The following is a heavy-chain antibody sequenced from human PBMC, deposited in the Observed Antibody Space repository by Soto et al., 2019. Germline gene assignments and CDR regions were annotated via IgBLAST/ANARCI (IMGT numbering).Heavy chain of an antibody. CDR2: IYYSGST. CDR1: GGSISSYY. D-gene: IGHD4-17*01. Sequence: SETLSLTCTVSGGSISSYYWSWIRQPPGKGLEWIGYIYYSGSTNYNPSLKSRVTISVDTSKNQFSLKLSSVTAADTAVYYCARVTTVVTRYYYYGMDVWGQGTTVTVSS. V-gene: IGHV4-59*01. CDR3: ARVTTVVTRYYYYGMDV. J-gene: IGHJ6*02.